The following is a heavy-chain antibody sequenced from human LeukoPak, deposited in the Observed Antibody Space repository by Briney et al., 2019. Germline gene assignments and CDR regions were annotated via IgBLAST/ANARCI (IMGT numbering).Heavy chain of an antibody. D-gene: IGHD3-10*01. V-gene: IGHV4-39*01. Sequence: SETLSLTCSVSGGSISSTTYYWGWIRQPPGKGLEWIGSINYSGSTFYNPSLKSRVTISVDTSKNQFSLILSSVTAADTAVYFCARARLSIVRGITNFDYWGQGTVVTVSS. J-gene: IGHJ4*02. CDR1: GGSISSTTYY. CDR3: ARARLSIVRGITNFDY. CDR2: INYSGST.